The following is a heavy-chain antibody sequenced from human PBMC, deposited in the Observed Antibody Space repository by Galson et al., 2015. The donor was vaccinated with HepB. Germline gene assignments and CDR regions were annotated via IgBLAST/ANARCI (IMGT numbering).Heavy chain of an antibody. CDR1: GYTFTSYG. Sequence: SVKVSCKASGYTFTSYGISWVRQAPGQGLEWMGWISAYNGNTNYAQKLQGRVTMTTDTSTSTAYMELRSLRSDDTALYYCARGRDYYDSSGHTGWVYWGQGTLVTVSS. D-gene: IGHD3-22*01. V-gene: IGHV1-18*01. CDR3: ARGRDYYDSSGHTGWVY. J-gene: IGHJ4*02. CDR2: ISAYNGNT.